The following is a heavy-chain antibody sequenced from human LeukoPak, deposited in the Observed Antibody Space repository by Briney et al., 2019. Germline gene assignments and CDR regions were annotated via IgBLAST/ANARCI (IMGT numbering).Heavy chain of an antibody. Sequence: TGGSLRLSCAASGFTFSSYWMSWVRQAPGKGLEWVANIKQDGSEKYYVDSVKGRFTISRENPKNSLYLQMNNLRAEDTAVYYCASGLGRAIYYGSGRADYWGQGTLVTVSS. V-gene: IGHV3-7*01. CDR1: GFTFSSYW. CDR3: ASGLGRAIYYGSGRADY. CDR2: IKQDGSEK. J-gene: IGHJ4*02. D-gene: IGHD3-10*01.